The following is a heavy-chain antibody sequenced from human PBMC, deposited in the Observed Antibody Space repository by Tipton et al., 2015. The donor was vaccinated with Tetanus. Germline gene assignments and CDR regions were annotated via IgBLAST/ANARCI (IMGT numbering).Heavy chain of an antibody. V-gene: IGHV4-61*03. CDR2: IYYNGST. CDR1: GGSLRSGDYY. CDR3: ARGGLCVGPACAGISPLLDV. D-gene: IGHD2-15*01. Sequence: TLSLTCTVSGGSLRSGDYYWSWIRQSPGKGLEWIGHIYYNGSTKYNPSLKSRVTVSLDTSKKHFSLRLSSVTAADTAVYYCARGGLCVGPACAGISPLLDVWGRGTLVTVSS. J-gene: IGHJ2*01.